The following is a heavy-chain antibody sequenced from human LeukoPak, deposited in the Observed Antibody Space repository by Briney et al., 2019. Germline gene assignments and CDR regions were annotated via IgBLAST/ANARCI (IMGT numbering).Heavy chain of an antibody. V-gene: IGHV4-34*01. D-gene: IGHD3-3*01. CDR2: INHSGST. J-gene: IGHJ4*02. CDR3: ARDRWRSYDFWSGPIDY. Sequence: SETLSLTCAVYGGSFSGYYWSWIRQPSGKGLEWIGEINHSGSTNYNPSLKSRVTISVDTSKNQFSLKLSSVTAADTAVYYCARDRWRSYDFWSGPIDYWGQGTLVTVSS. CDR1: GGSFSGYY.